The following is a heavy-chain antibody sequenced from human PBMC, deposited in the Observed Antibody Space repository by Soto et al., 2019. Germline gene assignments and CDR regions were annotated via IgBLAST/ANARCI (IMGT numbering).Heavy chain of an antibody. CDR2: FYYSERT. D-gene: IGHD2-15*01. J-gene: IGHJ6*02. Sequence: SETLSLTCTVSGGSISSGPYSWGWIRQPPGEGLEWIGTFYYSERTHYNPSLESRVTISVDTSKNQFSLKVSSVTVADTAVYYCASVETQRYYYGMDVWGQGTTVTVSS. CDR3: ASVETQRYYYGMDV. CDR1: GGSISSGPYS. V-gene: IGHV4-39*01.